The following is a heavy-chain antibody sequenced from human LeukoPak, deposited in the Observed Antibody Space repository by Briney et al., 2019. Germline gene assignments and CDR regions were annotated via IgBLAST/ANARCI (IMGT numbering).Heavy chain of an antibody. J-gene: IGHJ4*02. V-gene: IGHV4-59*01. Sequence: KPSETLSLTCSFSGGSISNYEWSWVRQPPGKGLECIGYIYYSGSTDYNPSLKSRVTISIDTSKNHFSLRLSSVTAADTASYYCARGYAYGPNYFFDYWGQGTLVTVSS. CDR3: ARGYAYGPNYFFDY. CDR2: IYYSGST. D-gene: IGHD5-18*01. CDR1: GGSISNYE.